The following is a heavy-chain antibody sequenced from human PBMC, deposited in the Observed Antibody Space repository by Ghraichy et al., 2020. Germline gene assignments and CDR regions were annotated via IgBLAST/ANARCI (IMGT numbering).Heavy chain of an antibody. V-gene: IGHV1-69*13. J-gene: IGHJ4*02. D-gene: IGHD1-26*01. CDR3: GRVGDVGVTLSDY. CDR1: GGTFSSYT. CDR2: IIPIFGTT. Sequence: SVKVSCKASGGTFSSYTISWVRQAPGQGLEWMGGIIPIFGTTNYAQKFQGRVTITADESTSTANMELSSLRSEDTAVYYCGRVGDVGVTLSDYWGQGTLVTVSS.